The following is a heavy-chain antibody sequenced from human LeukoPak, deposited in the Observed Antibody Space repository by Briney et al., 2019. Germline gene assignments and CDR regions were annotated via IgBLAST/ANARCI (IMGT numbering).Heavy chain of an antibody. CDR3: VKDRAANLFGSGAFED. Sequence: QPGGSLGLSCAASGFTFDDYGMHWVRQAPGKGLEWVSGIDWNSGAIGYADSVKGRFTISRDNAKNSLHLQMNSLRTEDTALYYCVKDRAANLFGSGAFEDWGQGTLVTVSS. CDR2: IDWNSGAI. J-gene: IGHJ4*02. D-gene: IGHD3-10*01. V-gene: IGHV3-9*01. CDR1: GFTFDDYG.